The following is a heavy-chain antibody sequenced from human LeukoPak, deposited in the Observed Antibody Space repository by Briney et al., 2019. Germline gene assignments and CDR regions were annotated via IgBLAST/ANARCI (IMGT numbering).Heavy chain of an antibody. V-gene: IGHV1-69*05. J-gene: IGHJ4*02. CDR3: ARYCSGGSCYSGYFDY. CDR2: IIPIFGTA. D-gene: IGHD2-15*01. CDR1: GGTFSSYA. Sequence: SVKVSCKASGGTFSSYAISRVRQAPGQGLEWMGGIIPIFGTANYAQKFQGRVTITTDESTSTAYMELSSLRSEDTAVYYCARYCSGGSCYSGYFDYWGQGTLVTVSS.